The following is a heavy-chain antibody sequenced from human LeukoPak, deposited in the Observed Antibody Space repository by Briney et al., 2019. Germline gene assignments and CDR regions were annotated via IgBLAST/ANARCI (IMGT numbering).Heavy chain of an antibody. CDR2: ISSSGSTI. CDR3: ARVGAGVSATH. J-gene: IGHJ4*02. D-gene: IGHD3-10*01. CDR1: GFTFSSYE. Sequence: GGSLRLSCAASGFTFSSYEMNWVRQAPGKGLEWVSYISSSGSTIYYADSVKDRFTISRDNAKNSLYLQMNSLRAEDTAVYYCARVGAGVSATHWGQGTLVTVSS. V-gene: IGHV3-48*03.